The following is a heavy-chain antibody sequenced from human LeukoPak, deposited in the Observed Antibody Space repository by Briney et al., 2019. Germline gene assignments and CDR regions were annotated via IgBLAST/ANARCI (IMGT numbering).Heavy chain of an antibody. D-gene: IGHD6-25*01. CDR3: AKESSDFYFDY. CDR2: IYSGGGT. CDR1: GFTVSSNY. Sequence: GGSLRLSCVASGFTVSSNYISWVRQAPGKGLEWVSVIYSGGGTDYADSVRGRFTISRDNSKNTLYLQMNSLRAEDTAVYYCAKESSDFYFDYWGQGTLVTVSS. J-gene: IGHJ4*02. V-gene: IGHV3-53*01.